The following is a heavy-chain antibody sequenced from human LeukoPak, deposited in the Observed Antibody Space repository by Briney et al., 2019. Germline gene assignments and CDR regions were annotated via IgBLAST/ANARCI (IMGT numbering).Heavy chain of an antibody. CDR3: ASVPYWSGYYRRAYYFDY. Sequence: SETLSLTCTVSGGSISSSSYYWGWIRQPPGKGLEWIGSIYYSGSTYYNPSLKSRVPISVDTSKNQFSLKLSSVTAADTAVYYCASVPYWSGYYRRAYYFDYWGQGTLVTVSS. V-gene: IGHV4-39*07. CDR1: GGSISSSSYY. D-gene: IGHD3-3*01. J-gene: IGHJ4*02. CDR2: IYYSGST.